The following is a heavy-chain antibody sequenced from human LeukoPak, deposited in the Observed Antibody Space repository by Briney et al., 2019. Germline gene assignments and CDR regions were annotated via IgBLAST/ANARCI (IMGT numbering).Heavy chain of an antibody. CDR3: ARDYDSAPGELLGYYFDY. D-gene: IGHD3-10*01. CDR2: ISYDGSNK. Sequence: GGSLRLSCAASGFTFSSYAMHWVRQAPGKGLEWVAVISYDGSNKYYADSVKGRFTISRDNSKNTLYLQMNSLRAEDTAVYYCARDYDSAPGELLGYYFDYWGQGTLVTVSS. J-gene: IGHJ4*02. CDR1: GFTFSSYA. V-gene: IGHV3-30*04.